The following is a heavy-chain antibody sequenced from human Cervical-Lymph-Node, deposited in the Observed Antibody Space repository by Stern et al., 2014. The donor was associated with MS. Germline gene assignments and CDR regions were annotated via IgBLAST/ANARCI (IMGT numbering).Heavy chain of an antibody. Sequence: VQLLQSGTEVKEPGASVKVSCKTSGFTFANYGIVWVRQAPGQGLEWMGWVSPYNGKTNYEQTFQGRGTMTSETSTTTAYMELRSLRSDDTAIYFCARYDSGSADFWGQGTLVTVSS. D-gene: IGHD6-19*01. CDR1: GFTFANYG. CDR3: ARYDSGSADF. V-gene: IGHV1-18*04. CDR2: VSPYNGKT. J-gene: IGHJ4*02.